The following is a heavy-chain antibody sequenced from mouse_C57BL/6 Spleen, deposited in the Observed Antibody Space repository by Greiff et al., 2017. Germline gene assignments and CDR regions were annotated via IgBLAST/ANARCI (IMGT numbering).Heavy chain of an antibody. D-gene: IGHD1-1*01. CDR2: IHPTRGST. CDR3: ARGITTVVASFDY. Sequence: QVQLQQPGAELVKPGASVKLSCKASGYTFTSYWMHWVKQRPGQGLEWIGMIHPTRGSTNYNEKFKSKATLTVDKSSSTAYMQLSSLTSEDSAVYCGARGITTVVASFDYGGQGTTLTVSS. J-gene: IGHJ2*01. CDR1: GYTFTSYW. V-gene: IGHV1-64*01.